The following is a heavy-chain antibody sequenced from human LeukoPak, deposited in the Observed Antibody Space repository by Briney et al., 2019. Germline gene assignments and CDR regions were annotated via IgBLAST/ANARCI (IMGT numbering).Heavy chain of an antibody. CDR3: ARVGSIAARNNWFDP. D-gene: IGHD6-6*01. CDR2: IYTSGST. Sequence: SETLSLTCTVSGGSISSYYWSWIRQPPGKGLEWIGYIYTSGSTNYNPSLKSRVTISVDTSKNQFSLKLSSVTAADTAVYYCARVGSIAARNNWFDPWGQGTLGTVSS. J-gene: IGHJ5*02. V-gene: IGHV4-4*09. CDR1: GGSISSYY.